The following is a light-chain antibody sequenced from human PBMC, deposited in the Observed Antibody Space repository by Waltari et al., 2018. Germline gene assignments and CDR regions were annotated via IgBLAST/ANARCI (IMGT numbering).Light chain of an antibody. Sequence: EIVMTQSPASLSVSPGERATLSCRASQSVSSNLAWYQQKAGQAPRLLINAASTRATGIPARFSGSGSGTEFTLTISSLQSEDFAVYYCQQYYNWPRTFGQGTKVEIK. V-gene: IGKV3-15*01. CDR3: QQYYNWPRT. CDR1: QSVSSN. J-gene: IGKJ1*01. CDR2: AAS.